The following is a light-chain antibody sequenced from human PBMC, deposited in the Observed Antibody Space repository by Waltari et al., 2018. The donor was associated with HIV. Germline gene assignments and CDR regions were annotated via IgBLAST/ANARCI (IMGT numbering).Light chain of an antibody. J-gene: IGLJ1*01. Sequence: QSALPQHRSVSGSPGQSATISCTGTSSDVGGYNYVSWYQQHPGNAPKLMIYDVSKRPSAVPDRFSGSKSGNTASLTISGLQAEDEADYYCCSYAGSYVFGTGTKVTVL. CDR2: DVS. V-gene: IGLV2-11*01. CDR3: CSYAGSYV. CDR1: SSDVGGYNY.